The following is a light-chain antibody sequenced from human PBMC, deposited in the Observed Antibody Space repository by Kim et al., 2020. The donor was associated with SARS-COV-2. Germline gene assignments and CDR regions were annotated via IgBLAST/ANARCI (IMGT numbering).Light chain of an antibody. V-gene: IGKV3-20*01. J-gene: IGKJ5*01. CDR3: QQYGSLIT. CDR1: QSVSSSY. Sequence: EIVLTQSPGTLSVSPGERATLSCTASQSVSSSYLAWYQHKPGQAPRLLMYSASSRATGIPDRFSGSGSGTDFTLTISRLEPADFAVYYCQQYGSLITFGQGTRLEIK. CDR2: SAS.